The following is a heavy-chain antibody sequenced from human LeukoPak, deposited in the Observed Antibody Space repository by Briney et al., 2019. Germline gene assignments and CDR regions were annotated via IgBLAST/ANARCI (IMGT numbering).Heavy chain of an antibody. J-gene: IGHJ4*02. CDR1: GFTFSNYG. CDR2: ISFDGNNE. CDR3: ARGHFKYYFDY. V-gene: IGHV3-30*03. Sequence: GRSLRLSCAASGFTFSNYGMHWVRQAPGKGLEWVAVISFDGNNEYYADSVKGRFTISRDNSKNTLYLQMNSLRAEDTAVYYCARGHFKYYFDYWGQGTLVTVSS.